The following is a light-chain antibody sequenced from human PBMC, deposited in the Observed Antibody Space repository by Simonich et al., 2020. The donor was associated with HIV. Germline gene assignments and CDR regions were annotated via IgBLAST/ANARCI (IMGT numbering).Light chain of an antibody. J-gene: IGKJ2*01. CDR3: QQYNNWPPYT. Sequence: EIVLTQSPATLSLSPGERATLSCRASQSVSSYLAWYQQKPGPAPRLLIYDASKRATDIPARFSGSGSGTEFTLTISSMQSEDFAVYYCQQYNNWPPYTFGQGTKLEIK. CDR2: DAS. CDR1: QSVSSY. V-gene: IGKV3-11*01.